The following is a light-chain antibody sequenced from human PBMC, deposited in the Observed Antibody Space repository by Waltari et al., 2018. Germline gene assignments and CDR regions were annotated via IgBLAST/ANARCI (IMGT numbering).Light chain of an antibody. V-gene: IGLV2-14*01. CDR3: SSYAISRPWV. CDR1: SRGVGGYNY. Sequence: QSALTQPASVSGSPGPSITISSTGTSRGVGGYNYVPWYQHHPGTAPKLMIYEVSNQPSGVSNRFSGSKSGNTASLTISGLQAEDEGDYYCSSYAISRPWVFGGGTKLTVL. CDR2: EVS. J-gene: IGLJ3*02.